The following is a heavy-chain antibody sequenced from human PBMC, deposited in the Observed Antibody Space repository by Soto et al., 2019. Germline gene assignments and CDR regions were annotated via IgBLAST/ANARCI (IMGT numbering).Heavy chain of an antibody. CDR2: ISYDGSNK. CDR3: AKDAIAAAGASVFGWYFDL. D-gene: IGHD6-13*01. CDR1: GFTFSSYG. J-gene: IGHJ2*01. Sequence: QVQLVESGGGVVQPGRSLRLSCAASGFTFSSYGMHWVRQAPGKGLEWVAVISYDGSNKYYADSVKVRFTISRDNSKNTLYLQRNSLGAEDTAVYYCAKDAIAAAGASVFGWYFDLWGRGTLVTVSS. V-gene: IGHV3-30*18.